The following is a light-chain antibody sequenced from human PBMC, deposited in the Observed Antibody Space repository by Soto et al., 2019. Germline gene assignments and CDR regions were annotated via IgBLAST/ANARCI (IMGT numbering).Light chain of an antibody. CDR1: NNDGDGYNY. J-gene: IGLJ1*01. V-gene: IGLV2-14*03. Sequence: QSVLTQPASVSGSPGQSITISCTGTNNDGDGYNYVSWYQQFPGEAPRLVIYDVSHRPSGVSDRLSGSWSGNTASLTISGLQAEDEADYYCTSFTGGNIPYVLGTGTKVTV. CDR2: DVS. CDR3: TSFTGGNIPYV.